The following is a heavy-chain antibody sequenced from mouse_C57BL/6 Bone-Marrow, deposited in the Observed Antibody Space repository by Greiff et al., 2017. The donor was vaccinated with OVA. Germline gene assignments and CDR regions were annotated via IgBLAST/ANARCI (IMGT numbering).Heavy chain of an antibody. CDR1: GSNIKTTN. D-gene: IGHD2-4*01. CDR2: IDPANGNT. Sequence: VQLQQSVAELVRPGASVKLSCPASGSNIKTTNSPGVKQRPEQGLEWIERIDPANGNTKYAPKFQGKATITADTSSNTAYLQLSSLTSEDTAIYYCARNDYEYYWGQGTTLTVSS. J-gene: IGHJ2*01. V-gene: IGHV14-3*01. CDR3: ARNDYEYY.